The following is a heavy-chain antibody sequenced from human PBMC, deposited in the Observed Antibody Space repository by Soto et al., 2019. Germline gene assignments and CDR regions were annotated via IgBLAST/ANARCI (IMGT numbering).Heavy chain of an antibody. CDR2: ISSSSLSI. D-gene: IGHD6-6*01. Sequence: EVQLVESGGGLVKPGGSLRLSCAASGFTFSSYSMNWVRQAPGKGLEWVSSISSSSLSINYADSVKGRFSISRDNAQNSLHLQMNNLRAADTAVYYCARDESSNIYGMDVWGQGTTVTVSS. J-gene: IGHJ6*02. CDR3: ARDESSNIYGMDV. CDR1: GFTFSSYS. V-gene: IGHV3-21*01.